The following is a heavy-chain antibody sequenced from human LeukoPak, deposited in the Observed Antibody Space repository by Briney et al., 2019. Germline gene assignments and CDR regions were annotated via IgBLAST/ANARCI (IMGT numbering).Heavy chain of an antibody. V-gene: IGHV3-11*06. D-gene: IGHD3-22*01. Sequence: KSGGSLRLSCAASGFTFSDYYMSWIRQAPGKGLEWVSYISSTSSHTNYADSVKGRFTVSRDNAKSSLYLQINNLRGEDTAVYYCAREGGPHYYDSSGYYSPSAFDIWGQGTMVTVSS. J-gene: IGHJ3*02. CDR1: GFTFSDYY. CDR3: AREGGPHYYDSSGYYSPSAFDI. CDR2: ISSTSSHT.